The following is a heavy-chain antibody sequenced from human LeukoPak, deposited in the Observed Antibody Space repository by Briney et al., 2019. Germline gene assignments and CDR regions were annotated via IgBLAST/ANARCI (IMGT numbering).Heavy chain of an antibody. CDR2: IYHIGNS. CDR3: ARGNLGFSRYFDN. J-gene: IGHJ4*01. Sequence: PSETLSLTCTVSVGSLVTYYWNWIRQFPDKTLEWIGNIYHIGNSNSNPSLKSRVTMSIDTYKNHFSLNLSSITAADTAVYYCARGNLGFSRYFDNWGQGTLVTVSS. D-gene: IGHD3-16*01. CDR1: VGSLVTYY. V-gene: IGHV4-59*01.